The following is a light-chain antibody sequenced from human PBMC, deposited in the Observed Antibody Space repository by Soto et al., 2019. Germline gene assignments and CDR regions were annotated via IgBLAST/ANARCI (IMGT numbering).Light chain of an antibody. J-gene: IGKJ1*01. CDR3: QQYNKWPNWK. CDR2: GAS. Sequence: EIVMTQSPATLSVSPGERATLSCRASQSVSSNLAWYQQKPGQAPRLLIYGASTRATGIPARFSGSGSGTEFTLTISSLQSEDFAVYYCQQYNKWPNWKFGKGTKV. V-gene: IGKV3-15*01. CDR1: QSVSSN.